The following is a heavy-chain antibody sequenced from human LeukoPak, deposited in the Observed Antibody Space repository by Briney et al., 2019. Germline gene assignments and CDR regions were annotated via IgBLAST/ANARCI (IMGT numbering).Heavy chain of an antibody. Sequence: SVKVSCKASGYTFTSYGISWVRQAPGQGLEWMGGIIPIFGTANYAQKFQGRVTITADESTSTAYMELSSLRSEDTAVYYCAREGTEVLDYWGQGTLVTVSS. D-gene: IGHD3-10*01. CDR1: GYTFTSYG. V-gene: IGHV1-69*13. J-gene: IGHJ4*02. CDR2: IIPIFGTA. CDR3: AREGTEVLDY.